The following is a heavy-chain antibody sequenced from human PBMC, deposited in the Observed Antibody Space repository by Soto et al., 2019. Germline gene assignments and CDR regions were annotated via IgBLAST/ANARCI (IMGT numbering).Heavy chain of an antibody. Sequence: SSETLSLTCAVYGGSSSGYYWSWIRQPLGKGLEWIGEINHSGSTNYNPSLKSRVTISVDTSKNQFSLKLSSVTAADTAVYYCARCRWFGETRYVHAVSGQGTT. CDR3: ARCRWFGETRYVHAV. V-gene: IGHV4-34*01. D-gene: IGHD3-10*01. J-gene: IGHJ6*01. CDR2: INHSGST. CDR1: GGSSSGYY.